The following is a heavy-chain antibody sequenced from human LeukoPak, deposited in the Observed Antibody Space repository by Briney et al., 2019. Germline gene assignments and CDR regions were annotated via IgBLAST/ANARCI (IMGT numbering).Heavy chain of an antibody. V-gene: IGHV3-74*01. CDR1: GFTFRSYW. J-gene: IGHJ3*01. Sequence: GGSLRLSCAASGFTFRSYWMHWVRQTPGKGLVWVSRINSDGSATTYADSVKGRFTISRDNAENTLYLQMNSLRAEDTAVYYCARAGVAGFPRSAFDVWSQGTMVTVSS. D-gene: IGHD6-19*01. CDR2: INSDGSAT. CDR3: ARAGVAGFPRSAFDV.